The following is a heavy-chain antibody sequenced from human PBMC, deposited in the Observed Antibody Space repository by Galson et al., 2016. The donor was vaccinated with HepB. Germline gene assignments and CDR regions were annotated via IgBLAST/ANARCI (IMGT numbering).Heavy chain of an antibody. D-gene: IGHD2-2*01. CDR1: GGSIYGYY. Sequence: TLSLTCTVSGGSIYGYYWTWIRQSPGKGLEWIGYVYFSGSTKYNPSLTGRVTISVATSKNQFSLRLNSVTGADSGTYYCARGPGTASAIEEFDFWGQGTLVTVSS. V-gene: IGHV4-59*01. J-gene: IGHJ4*02. CDR2: VYFSGST. CDR3: ARGPGTASAIEEFDF.